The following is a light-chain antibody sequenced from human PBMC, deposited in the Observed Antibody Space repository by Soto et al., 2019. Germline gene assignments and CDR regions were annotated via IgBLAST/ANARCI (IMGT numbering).Light chain of an antibody. V-gene: IGKV4-1*01. CDR1: QSVLYSSNNKNV. Sequence: DIVMTQSPDSLAVSLGERATINCKSSQSVLYSSNNKNVLVLYQQKPGQPPKLLFYWASTRESGVPDRFSGSGSGTDFTLTISSLQAEDVAVYYCQQYYSAPWTFGQGTKVEIK. CDR2: WAS. J-gene: IGKJ1*01. CDR3: QQYYSAPWT.